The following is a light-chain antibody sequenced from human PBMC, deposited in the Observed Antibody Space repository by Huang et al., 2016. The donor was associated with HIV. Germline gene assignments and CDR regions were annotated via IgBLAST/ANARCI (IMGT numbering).Light chain of an antibody. J-gene: IGKJ5*01. CDR1: PNVLDRSNNKNS. Sequence: DIVLTQSPDSLAVSLGERATITCKSSPNVLDRSNNKNSLAWYQQKVGKPPKLLVNWASTREPGVPDRFSGSGSGTHFTLTINNLQAEDVAVYHCQQYFHTPGITFGQGTRLEMK. V-gene: IGKV4-1*01. CDR3: QQYFHTPGIT. CDR2: WAS.